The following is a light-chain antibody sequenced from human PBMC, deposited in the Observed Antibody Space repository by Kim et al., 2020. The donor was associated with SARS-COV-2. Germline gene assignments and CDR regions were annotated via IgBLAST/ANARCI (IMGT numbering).Light chain of an antibody. Sequence: VSPGQTANITCSGDKLGDKYACWYQQRPGQSPVLVIYQDNKRPSGIPERFSGSNSGNTATLTISGTQAMDEADYFCQAWDTSTGVFGGGTQLTVL. V-gene: IGLV3-1*01. CDR2: QDN. J-gene: IGLJ3*02. CDR3: QAWDTSTGV. CDR1: KLGDKY.